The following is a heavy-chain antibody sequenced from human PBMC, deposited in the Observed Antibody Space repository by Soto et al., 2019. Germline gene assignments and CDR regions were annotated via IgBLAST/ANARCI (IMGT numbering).Heavy chain of an antibody. CDR2: FDPEDGET. V-gene: IGHV1-24*01. J-gene: IGHJ6*02. CDR3: ATKAQLSGQTYYSGMDV. Sequence: ASVKVSCKVSGYTLTELSMHWVRQAPGKGLEWMGGFDPEDGETIYAQKFQGRVTMIEDTSTDTAYMELSSLRSEDTAVYYCATKAQLSGQTYYSGMDVWGQGTTVTVSS. CDR1: GYTLTELS. D-gene: IGHD3-3*01.